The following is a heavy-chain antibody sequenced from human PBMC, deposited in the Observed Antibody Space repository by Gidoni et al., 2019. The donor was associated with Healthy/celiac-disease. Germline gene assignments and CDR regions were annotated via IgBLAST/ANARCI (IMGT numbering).Heavy chain of an antibody. CDR1: GGSFSGYY. J-gene: IGHJ5*02. CDR2: INHRGST. CDR3: ARISAGYCSGGSCYTWFDP. D-gene: IGHD2-15*01. Sequence: QVQLQQWGAGLLKPSETLSLTCAVYGGSFSGYYWSWIRRPPGKGLEWIGEINHRGSTNYNPSLMSRVTISVDTSKNQFSLKLSSVTAADTAVYYCARISAGYCSGGSCYTWFDPWGQGTLVTVSS. V-gene: IGHV4-34*01.